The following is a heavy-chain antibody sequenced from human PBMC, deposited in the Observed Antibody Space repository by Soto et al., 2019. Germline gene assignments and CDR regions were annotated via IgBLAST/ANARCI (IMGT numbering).Heavy chain of an antibody. V-gene: IGHV3-74*01. D-gene: IGHD6-13*01. CDR2: INDQGGSP. CDR3: AKDQGSSWYEIDY. J-gene: IGHJ4*02. Sequence: ETLSLTCAVYGGSFSGYYWSWIRQPPGKGLVWISRINDQGGSPTYADSVKGRFTISRDNVKNTLYLQMNSLRAEDTAVYYCAKDQGSSWYEIDYWGQGTLVTVSS. CDR1: GGSFSGYY.